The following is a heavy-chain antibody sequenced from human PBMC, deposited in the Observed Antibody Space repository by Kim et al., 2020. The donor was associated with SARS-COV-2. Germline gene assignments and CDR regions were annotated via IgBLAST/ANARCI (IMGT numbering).Heavy chain of an antibody. Sequence: GGSLRLSCAASGFTFSSYAMSWVRQAPGKGLEWVSAISGSGGSTYYADSVKGRFTISRDNSKNTLYLQMNSLRAEDTAVYYCAKDRMWELFWYYFDYWGQGTLVTVSS. CDR3: AKDRMWELFWYYFDY. J-gene: IGHJ4*02. V-gene: IGHV3-23*01. CDR1: GFTFSSYA. CDR2: ISGSGGST. D-gene: IGHD1-26*01.